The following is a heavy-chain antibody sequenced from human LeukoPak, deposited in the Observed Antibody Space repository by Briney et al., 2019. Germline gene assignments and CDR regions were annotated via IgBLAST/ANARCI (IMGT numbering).Heavy chain of an antibody. V-gene: IGHV3-23*01. D-gene: IGHD3-10*01. CDR1: GFTFSSYA. CDR2: ISGSGGST. Sequence: HAGGSLRLSCAASGFTFSSYAMSWVRQAPGKGLEWVSAISGSGGSTYYADSVKGRFTISRDNSKNTLYLQMDSLRGEDTAVYYCAKYYYGSGSYGNFDYWGQGTLVTVSS. J-gene: IGHJ4*02. CDR3: AKYYYGSGSYGNFDY.